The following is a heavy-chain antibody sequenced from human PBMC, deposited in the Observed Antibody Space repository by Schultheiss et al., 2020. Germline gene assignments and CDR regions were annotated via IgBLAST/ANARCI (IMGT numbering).Heavy chain of an antibody. D-gene: IGHD2-15*01. CDR3: ARDVGPVAPTYGMDA. CDR1: GGTFSSYG. Sequence: ASVKVSCKASGGTFSSYGISWVRQAPGQGLEWMGWISAYNGNTNFAQKVQGRVTMTTDTSTSTAYMEVRSLRFDDTAVYYCARDVGPVAPTYGMDAWGQGTTVTVYS. CDR2: ISAYNGNT. J-gene: IGHJ6*02. V-gene: IGHV1-18*01.